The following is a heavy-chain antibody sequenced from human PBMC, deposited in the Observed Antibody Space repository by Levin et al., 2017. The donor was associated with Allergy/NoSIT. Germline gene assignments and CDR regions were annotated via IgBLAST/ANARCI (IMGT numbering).Heavy chain of an antibody. J-gene: IGHJ2*01. Sequence: PGGSLRLSCAASGFTFDDYAMHWVRQAPGKGLEWVSGISWNSGSIGYADSVKGRFTISRDNAKNSLYLQMNSLRAEDTALYYCAKSRWLRLGWYFDLWGRGTLVTVSS. CDR2: ISWNSGSI. CDR1: GFTFDDYA. CDR3: AKSRWLRLGWYFDL. D-gene: IGHD5-12*01. V-gene: IGHV3-9*01.